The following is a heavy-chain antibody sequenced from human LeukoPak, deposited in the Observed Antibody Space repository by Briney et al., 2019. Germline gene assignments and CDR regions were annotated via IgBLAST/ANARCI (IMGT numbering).Heavy chain of an antibody. CDR2: RSSSSSYI. J-gene: IGHJ6*02. V-gene: IGHV3-21*01. CDR1: GFTFSSYS. CDR3: ARALPAAIFRPERNYGMDV. Sequence: GGSLRLSCAASGFTFSSYSMNWVRQAPGKGLEWVSSRSSSSSYIYYADSVKGRFTISRDNAKNSLYLQMNSLRAEDTAVYYCARALPAAIFRPERNYGMDVWGQGTTVTVSS. D-gene: IGHD2-2*01.